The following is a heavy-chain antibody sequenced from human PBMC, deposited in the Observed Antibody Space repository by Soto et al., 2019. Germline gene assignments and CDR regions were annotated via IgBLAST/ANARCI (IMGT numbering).Heavy chain of an antibody. D-gene: IGHD1-1*01. CDR1: GGSISSYY. V-gene: IGHV4-59*01. J-gene: IGHJ3*02. CDR3: AREKEQPGQDAFDI. Sequence: SETLSLTCTVSGGSISSYYWSWIRQPPGKGLEWIGYIYYSGSTNYNPSLKSRVTISVDTSKNQFSLKLSSVTAADTAVYYCAREKEQPGQDAFDIWGQGTMVTVSS. CDR2: IYYSGST.